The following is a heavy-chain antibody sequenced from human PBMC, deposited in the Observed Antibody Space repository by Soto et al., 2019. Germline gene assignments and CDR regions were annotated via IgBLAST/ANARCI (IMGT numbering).Heavy chain of an antibody. J-gene: IGHJ3*02. Sequence: ASVKVSCKASGYTFTSYGISWVRQAPGQGLEWMGWISAYNGNTNYAQKLQGRVTMTTDTSTSTAYMELRSLRSDDTAVYYCARHTYYDIFTGYYNRAFDIWGQGTMVTVSS. D-gene: IGHD3-9*01. CDR2: ISAYNGNT. V-gene: IGHV1-18*01. CDR3: ARHTYYDIFTGYYNRAFDI. CDR1: GYTFTSYG.